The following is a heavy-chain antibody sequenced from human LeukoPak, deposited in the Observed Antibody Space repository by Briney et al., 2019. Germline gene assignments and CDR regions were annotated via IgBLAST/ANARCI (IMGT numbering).Heavy chain of an antibody. D-gene: IGHD1-1*01. J-gene: IGHJ4*03. V-gene: IGHV4-34*01. CDR2: INHRGDI. Sequence: SETLSLTCAVYGGSFSAYYWSWIRQSPGKGLEWIAEINHRGDINYNPSVKSRVSISVDTSKNQFSLKVTSLTAADTAVYYCARGPTISETGYFDYWGQGTLVTVS. CDR1: GGSFSAYY. CDR3: ARGPTISETGYFDY.